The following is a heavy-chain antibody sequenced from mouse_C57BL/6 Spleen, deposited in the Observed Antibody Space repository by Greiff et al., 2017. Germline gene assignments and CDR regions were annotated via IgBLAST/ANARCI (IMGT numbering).Heavy chain of an antibody. CDR2: INYDGSST. Sequence: DVQLVESEGGLVQPGSSMKLSCTASGFTFSDYYMAWVRQVPEKGLEWVANINYDGSSTYYLDSLKSRFIISRDNAKNILYLQMSSLKSEDTATYYCARDYDYEGYFDVWGTGTTVTVSS. J-gene: IGHJ1*03. D-gene: IGHD2-4*01. V-gene: IGHV5-16*01. CDR1: GFTFSDYY. CDR3: ARDYDYEGYFDV.